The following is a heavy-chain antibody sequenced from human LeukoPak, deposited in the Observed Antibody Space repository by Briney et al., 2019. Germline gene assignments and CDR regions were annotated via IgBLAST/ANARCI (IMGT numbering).Heavy chain of an antibody. D-gene: IGHD1-26*01. CDR3: ATDHRSNVGAVLLDY. Sequence: ASVKVSCKVSGYALTELSMHWVRQAPGKGLEWMGGFDPEDGETIYAQKFQGRVTMTEDTSTDTAYMELSSLRSEDTAVYYCATDHRSNVGAVLLDYWGQGTLVTVSS. CDR2: FDPEDGET. CDR1: GYALTELS. J-gene: IGHJ4*02. V-gene: IGHV1-24*01.